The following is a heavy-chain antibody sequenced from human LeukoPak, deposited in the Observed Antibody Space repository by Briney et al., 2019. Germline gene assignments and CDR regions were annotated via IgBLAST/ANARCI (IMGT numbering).Heavy chain of an antibody. V-gene: IGHV4-39*07. CDR1: GGSINSRTYY. CDR3: ATTPYYYDSSGYRGFSV. Sequence: SETLSLTCTVSGGSINSRTYYWGWIRQPPGKGLEWIGSIFYSGNPSYRGSTYYNPSLKSRVTISVDTSKNQFSLKLSSVTAADTAVYYCATTPYYYDSSGYRGFSVWGQGTLVTVSS. D-gene: IGHD3-22*01. J-gene: IGHJ4*02. CDR2: IFYSGNPSYRGST.